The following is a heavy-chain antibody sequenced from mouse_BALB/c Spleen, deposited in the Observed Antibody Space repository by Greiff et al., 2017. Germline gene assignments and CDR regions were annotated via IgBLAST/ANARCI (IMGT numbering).Heavy chain of an antibody. CDR2: INPGSGGT. V-gene: IGHV1-54*01. J-gene: IGHJ2*01. CDR1: GYAFTNYL. CDR3: ERGGSSKGF. D-gene: IGHD1-1*01. Sequence: QVQLQQSGAELVRPGTSVKVSCKASGYAFTNYLIEWVKQRPGQGLEWIGVINPGSGGTNYNEKFKGKATLTADKSSSTAYMQLSSLTSADSAVFFCERGGSSKGFWGQGTTLTVSS.